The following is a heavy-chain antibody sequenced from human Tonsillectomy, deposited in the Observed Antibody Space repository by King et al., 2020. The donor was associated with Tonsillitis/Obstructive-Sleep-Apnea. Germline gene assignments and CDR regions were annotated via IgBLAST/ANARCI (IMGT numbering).Heavy chain of an antibody. CDR3: ARLLIGYSSSSAAFDI. V-gene: IGHV4-34*01. CDR2: ISHSGSA. Sequence: VQLQQWGAGLLKPSETLSLTCAVYGGSFSGYFWSWIRQPPGKGLEWIGEISHSGSANYNPSLKSRVTISLDTSKSQFSLKLSSVIAADTAVYYCARLLIGYSSSSAAFDIGGQGKMVTVSS. CDR1: GGSFSGYF. D-gene: IGHD6-6*01. J-gene: IGHJ3*02.